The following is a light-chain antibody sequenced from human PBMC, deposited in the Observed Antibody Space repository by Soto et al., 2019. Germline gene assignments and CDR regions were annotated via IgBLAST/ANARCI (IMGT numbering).Light chain of an antibody. CDR3: MQALQTAWT. V-gene: IGKV2-28*01. CDR2: FGS. Sequence: DIVMTQSPLSLPVTPGEPASISCRSSQSLLHSNGYTYLDWYLQKPGQSPQLLIYFGSNRASGVPDRFSGSGSGTDFTLKISRVEAEDVGVYYCMQALQTAWTFGQGTKVEIK. J-gene: IGKJ1*01. CDR1: QSLLHSNGYTY.